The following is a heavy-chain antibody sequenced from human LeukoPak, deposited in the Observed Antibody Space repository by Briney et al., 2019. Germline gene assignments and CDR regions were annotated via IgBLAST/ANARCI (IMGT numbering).Heavy chain of an antibody. CDR2: ISGSGGDT. J-gene: IGHJ4*02. V-gene: IGHV3-23*01. D-gene: IGHD4-17*01. Sequence: GGSLRLSCAASGFMFSNYAMSWVRQAPGKGLECVSVISGSGGDTYYADSVKGRFTISRDNSKNTLYLQMNSLRAEDTAVYYCGSTTVTTDYYFDYWGQGTLVTVSS. CDR1: GFMFSNYA. CDR3: GSTTVTTDYYFDY.